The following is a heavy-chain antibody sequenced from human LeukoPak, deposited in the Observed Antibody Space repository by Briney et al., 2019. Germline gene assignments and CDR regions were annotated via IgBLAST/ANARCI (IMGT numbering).Heavy chain of an antibody. CDR1: GFTFSSYS. Sequence: GGSLRLSCAASGFTFSSYSMNWVRQAPGKGMEWVSYISGSINTIYHAAPVKGRFTISRDNAKNSLYLQMNNMRDEDTAVYYCALNSSSYRGDAFDIWGQGTMVTVSS. J-gene: IGHJ3*02. V-gene: IGHV3-48*02. D-gene: IGHD6-13*01. CDR3: ALNSSSYRGDAFDI. CDR2: ISGSINTI.